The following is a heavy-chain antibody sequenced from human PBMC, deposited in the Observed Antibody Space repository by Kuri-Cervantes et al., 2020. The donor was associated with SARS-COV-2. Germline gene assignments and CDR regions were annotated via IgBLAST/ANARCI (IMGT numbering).Heavy chain of an antibody. D-gene: IGHD2-21*01. CDR1: GFTFSSYG. J-gene: IGHJ5*01. CDR3: AKDRVGVQDS. CDR2: IWYDGSNK. V-gene: IGHV3-30*18. Sequence: LTCAASGFTFSSYGMHWVRQAPGKGLEWVAVIWYDGSNKYYADSVKGRFTISRDNSKNTLYLQVNSLRADDTAVYYCAKDRVGVQDSWGQGTQVTVSS.